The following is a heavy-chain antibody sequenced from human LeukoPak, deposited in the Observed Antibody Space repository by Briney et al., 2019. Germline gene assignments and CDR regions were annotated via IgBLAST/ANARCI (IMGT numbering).Heavy chain of an antibody. Sequence: GGSLRLSCAASGFTFSSYWMSWVRQAPGEGLEWVANINQDGSEKYYVDSVKGRFTISRDNAKNSLYLQMDSLRAEDTAVYFCARERPLDYWGQGTLVTVSS. CDR3: ARERPLDY. J-gene: IGHJ4*02. CDR2: INQDGSEK. V-gene: IGHV3-7*01. CDR1: GFTFSSYW.